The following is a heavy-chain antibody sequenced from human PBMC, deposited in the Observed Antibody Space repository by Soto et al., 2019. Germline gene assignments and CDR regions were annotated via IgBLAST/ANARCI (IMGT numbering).Heavy chain of an antibody. CDR3: ERDLAEMATAGGWFDP. CDR2: ISSSSSYI. J-gene: IGHJ5*02. Sequence: EVQLVESGGGLVKPGGSLRLSCAASGFTFSSYSMNWVRQAPGKGLEWVSSISSSSSYIYYADSVKGRFTISRDNAKNSLYLQMNSQRAEDTAVYYCERDLAEMATAGGWFDPWGQGTLVTVSS. V-gene: IGHV3-21*01. CDR1: GFTFSSYS. D-gene: IGHD5-12*01.